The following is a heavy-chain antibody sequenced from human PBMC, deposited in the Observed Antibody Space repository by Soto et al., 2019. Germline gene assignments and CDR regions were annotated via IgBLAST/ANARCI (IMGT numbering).Heavy chain of an antibody. Sequence: GGSLRLSCAASGFTFSGYAMHWVRQAPGKGLEWVAVISYDGSNKYYADSVKGRFTISRDNSKNTLYLQMNSLRAEDTAVYYCARRGYSYGNGFYYYGMDVWGQGTTVTVSS. CDR1: GFTFSGYA. CDR3: ARRGYSYGNGFYYYGMDV. J-gene: IGHJ6*02. V-gene: IGHV3-30-3*01. D-gene: IGHD5-18*01. CDR2: ISYDGSNK.